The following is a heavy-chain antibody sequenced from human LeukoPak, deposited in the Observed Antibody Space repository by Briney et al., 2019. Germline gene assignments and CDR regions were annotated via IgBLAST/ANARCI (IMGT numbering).Heavy chain of an antibody. CDR1: GFTFSSYS. CDR2: ISSSGTYV. J-gene: IGHJ3*02. D-gene: IGHD3-9*01. V-gene: IGHV3-21*01. Sequence: GGSLRLSCAASGFTFSSYSMNWVRQAPGKGLEWVSSISSSGTYVYYADSVKGRFTISRDNAKNSLSLQMNSLRADDAAVYYCARASSKQLAGYLPDGFDIWGQGTTVTVSS. CDR3: ARASSKQLAGYLPDGFDI.